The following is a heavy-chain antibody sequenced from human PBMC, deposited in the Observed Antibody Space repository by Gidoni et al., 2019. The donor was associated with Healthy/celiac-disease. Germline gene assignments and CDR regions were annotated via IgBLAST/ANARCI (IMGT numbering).Heavy chain of an antibody. V-gene: IGHV3-9*01. CDR2: ISWNSGSI. J-gene: IGHJ4*02. Sequence: EVQLVESGGGLVQPGRSLRLPCSASGFTFEYYAMPWALQAPGKGLEWVSGISWNSGSIGYADSVKGRFTISRDNAKNSLYLQMNSLRAEDTALYYCAKGTCSSTSCYSLGIGYWGQGTLVTVSS. CDR3: AKGTCSSTSCYSLGIGY. CDR1: GFTFEYYA. D-gene: IGHD2-2*01.